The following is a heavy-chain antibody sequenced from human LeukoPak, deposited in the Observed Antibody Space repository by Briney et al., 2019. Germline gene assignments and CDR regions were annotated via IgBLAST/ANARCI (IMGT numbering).Heavy chain of an antibody. CDR1: GFTFSSYA. D-gene: IGHD2-2*01. J-gene: IGHJ4*02. CDR2: ISGSGYNT. CDR3: ARDAYCTSASCRRDFDS. Sequence: SGGSLRLSCAVSGFTFSSYAISWVRQAPGTGLQWVSAISGSGYNTYYAGSVKGRFTISRDNSKSTLYLQMDSLRAEDTAVYYCARDAYCTSASCRRDFDSWGQGTLVTVSS. V-gene: IGHV3-23*01.